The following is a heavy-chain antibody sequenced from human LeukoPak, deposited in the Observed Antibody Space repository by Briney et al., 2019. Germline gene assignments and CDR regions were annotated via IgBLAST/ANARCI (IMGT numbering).Heavy chain of an antibody. CDR2: INPNSGGT. CDR1: GYTFTGYY. V-gene: IGHV1-2*02. J-gene: IGHJ4*02. D-gene: IGHD6-13*01. Sequence: ASVKVSCKASGYTFTGYYMHWVRQAPGQGLEWMGWINPNSGGTNYAQKFQGRVTMTRDMSTSTVYMELSSLRSEDTAVYYCARFSLDVAAAPQFDYWGQGTLVTVSS. CDR3: ARFSLDVAAAPQFDY.